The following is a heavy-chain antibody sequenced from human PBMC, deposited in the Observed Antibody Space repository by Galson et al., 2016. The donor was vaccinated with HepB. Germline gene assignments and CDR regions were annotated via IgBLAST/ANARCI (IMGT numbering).Heavy chain of an antibody. V-gene: IGHV3-23*01. CDR2: ISGSGAST. CDR1: GISVSSYV. D-gene: IGHD6-13*01. CDR3: AREPCGSSGYGMDF. Sequence: SLRLSCAASGISVSSYVMTWVRQAPGKGLEWVSAISGSGASTYYAGSVKGRFTISRDNARDTLFLLMTSLRAEDTAVYYCAREPCGSSGYGMDFWGQGTTVTVSS. J-gene: IGHJ6*02.